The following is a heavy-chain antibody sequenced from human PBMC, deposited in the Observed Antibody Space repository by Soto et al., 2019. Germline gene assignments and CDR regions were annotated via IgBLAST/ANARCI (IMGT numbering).Heavy chain of an antibody. CDR2: IYHGGST. V-gene: IGHV4-30-2*01. D-gene: IGHD2-8*02. J-gene: IGHJ4*02. CDR3: ARDKITGLFDY. CDR1: GGSISSGGYS. Sequence: PSETLSLTCVVSGGSISSGGYSWSWIRQPPGKGLEWIGYIYHGGSTYYNPSLKSRVTISVDRSKNQFSLKLSSVTAADTAVYYCARDKITGLFDYWGQGTLVTVSS.